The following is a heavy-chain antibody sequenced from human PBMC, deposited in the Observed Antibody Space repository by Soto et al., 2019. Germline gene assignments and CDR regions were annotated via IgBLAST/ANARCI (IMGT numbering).Heavy chain of an antibody. Sequence: QVQLVQSGAEVKKPGSSVKVSCKASGDTFSSYAFSWVRQAPGQGLEWMGGIIPIFGTPNYAQKFQGRVTTTADKSARTVYLELRRLRSADTAVYYCARAVYCSGSSCYWFDYWGQGTLVTASS. CDR1: GDTFSSYA. D-gene: IGHD2-15*01. CDR2: IIPIFGTP. V-gene: IGHV1-69*06. CDR3: ARAVYCSGSSCYWFDY. J-gene: IGHJ4*02.